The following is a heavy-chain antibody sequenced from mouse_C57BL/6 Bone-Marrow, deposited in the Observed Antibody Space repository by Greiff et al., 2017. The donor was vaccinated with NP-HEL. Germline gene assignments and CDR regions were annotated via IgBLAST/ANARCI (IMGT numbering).Heavy chain of an antibody. V-gene: IGHV1-7*01. CDR1: GYTFTSYW. J-gene: IGHJ3*01. D-gene: IGHD3-3*01. Sequence: VQRKQDGAELAKPGASVKLSCKASGYTFTSYWMHWVKQRPGQGLEWIGYINPSSGYTKYNQKFKDKATLTVDKSSSTAYMQLSSLTSEDSAVYYCAREGTGFAYWGRGKLVTLTA. CDR3: AREGTGFAY. CDR2: INPSSGYT.